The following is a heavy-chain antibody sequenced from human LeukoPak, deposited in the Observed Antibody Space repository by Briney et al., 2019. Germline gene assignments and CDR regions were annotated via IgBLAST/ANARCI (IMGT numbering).Heavy chain of an antibody. Sequence: GGSLRLSCAASGFTFSSDWMHWVRQAPGKGLVCVSRINRDGRSTTYADSVKGRFTISRDNAKNTLYLQMNSLRAEDTAVYYCARHPYDILTGPSFDYWGQGTLVTVSS. J-gene: IGHJ4*02. V-gene: IGHV3-74*01. CDR1: GFTFSSDW. D-gene: IGHD3-9*01. CDR2: INRDGRST. CDR3: ARHPYDILTGPSFDY.